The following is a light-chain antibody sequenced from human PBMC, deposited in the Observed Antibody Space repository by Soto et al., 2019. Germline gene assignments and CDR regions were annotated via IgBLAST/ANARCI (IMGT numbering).Light chain of an antibody. J-gene: IGLJ3*02. CDR2: TDY. CDR1: SSNIGTYT. CDR3: ASWDDNLNCGV. Sequence: QSVLTQPPSASGTPGQRVTISCSGTSSNIGTYTVNWYQQLPGTAPKLLIYTDYQRPAGVPARFSGSKSGTSASLAINGLHSEDAADYYCASWDDNLNCGVFGGGTKLTVL. V-gene: IGLV1-44*01.